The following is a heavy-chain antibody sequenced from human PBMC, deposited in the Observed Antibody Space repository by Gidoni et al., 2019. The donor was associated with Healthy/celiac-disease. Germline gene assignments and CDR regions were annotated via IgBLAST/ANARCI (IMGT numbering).Heavy chain of an antibody. CDR3: ARASYGSGSRAAFDI. CDR1: GYTFPGYY. J-gene: IGHJ3*02. CDR2: INPNSGGT. D-gene: IGHD3-10*01. V-gene: IGHV1-2*02. Sequence: QVQLVQSGAEVKKPGASVKVPCKASGYTFPGYYMHWVRQAPGQGLEWMGWINPNSGGTNYAQKFQGRVTMTRDTSISTAYMELSRLRSDDTAVYYCARASYGSGSRAAFDIWGQGTMVTVSS.